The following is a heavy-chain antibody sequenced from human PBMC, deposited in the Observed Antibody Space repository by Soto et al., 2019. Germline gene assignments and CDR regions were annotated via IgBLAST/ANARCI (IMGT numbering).Heavy chain of an antibody. Sequence: GESLKISCKGSGYSFTSYWIGWVRQMPGKGLEWMGIIYPGDPDTRYSPSFQGQVTISADKSISTAYLQWSSLKASDTAMYYCARVPAATNYYYYGMDVWGQGTTVTVSS. CDR3: ARVPAATNYYYYGMDV. CDR1: GYSFTSYW. J-gene: IGHJ6*02. CDR2: IYPGDPDT. D-gene: IGHD2-2*01. V-gene: IGHV5-51*01.